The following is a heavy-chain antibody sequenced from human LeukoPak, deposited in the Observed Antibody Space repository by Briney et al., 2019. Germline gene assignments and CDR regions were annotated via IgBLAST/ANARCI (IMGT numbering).Heavy chain of an antibody. V-gene: IGHV1-18*01. CDR3: AKVDPPIAVGAPGDAFDL. Sequence: ASVKVSCKASGYSFSTFGITWVRQAPGQGLEWMGWISPYDDSMAYGQKFEGRVTMTRDTSTNTAYMELRSLTSDDTALYYCAKVDPPIAVGAPGDAFDLWGQGTMVIVSS. CDR2: ISPYDDSM. D-gene: IGHD6-19*01. CDR1: GYSFSTFG. J-gene: IGHJ3*01.